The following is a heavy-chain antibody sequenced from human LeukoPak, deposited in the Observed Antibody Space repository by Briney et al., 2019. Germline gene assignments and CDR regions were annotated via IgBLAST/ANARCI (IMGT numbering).Heavy chain of an antibody. CDR2: IIPIFGTA. V-gene: IGHV1-69*05. D-gene: IGHD3-9*01. CDR3: ARTIAPLMTEGYFDYWGQGTLNGYFDY. CDR1: GGTFSSYA. J-gene: IGHJ4*02. Sequence: SVKVSCKASGGTFSSYAISWVRQAPGQGLEWMGGIIPIFGTANYAQKFQGRVTITTDESTSTAYMELSSLRSEDTAVYYCARTIAPLMTEGYFDYWGQGTLNGYFDYWGQGTLVTVSS.